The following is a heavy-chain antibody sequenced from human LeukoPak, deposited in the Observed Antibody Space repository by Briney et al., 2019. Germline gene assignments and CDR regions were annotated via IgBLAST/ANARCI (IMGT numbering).Heavy chain of an antibody. D-gene: IGHD5-18*01. J-gene: IGHJ4*02. CDR2: IYHSGST. Sequence: PSETLSLTCAVSGGSISSGGYSWSWIRQPPGKGLEWIGYIYHSGSTYYNPSLKSRVTISVDRSKNQFSLKLSSVTAADTAVYYCAREGRQLYAPYYFDYWGQGTLVTVSS. CDR3: AREGRQLYAPYYFDY. CDR1: GGSISSGGYS. V-gene: IGHV4-30-2*01.